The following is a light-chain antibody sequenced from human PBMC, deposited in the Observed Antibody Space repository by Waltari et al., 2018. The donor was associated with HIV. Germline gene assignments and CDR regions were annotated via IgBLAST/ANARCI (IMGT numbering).Light chain of an antibody. V-gene: IGLV2-14*01. CDR2: EVS. Sequence: SALTPSASVSGSPGPSIPIPSTGTNSDLCDYYCVSLYQLHPGKAPKLMIYEVSNRPSGVSNRFSGSKSGNTASLTISGLQAEDEADYYCSSYTSSSTWVFGGGTTLTVL. CDR3: SSYTSSSTWV. J-gene: IGLJ3*02. CDR1: NSDLCDYYC.